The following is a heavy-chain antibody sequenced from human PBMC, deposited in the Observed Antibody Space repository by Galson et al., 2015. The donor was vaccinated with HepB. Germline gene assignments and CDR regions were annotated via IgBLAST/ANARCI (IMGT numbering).Heavy chain of an antibody. D-gene: IGHD2-15*01. J-gene: IGHJ4*02. CDR2: IIPIFGTA. CDR3: ARDTGGVCGGSCYSGFDY. Sequence: SVKVSCKASGGTFSSYAISWVRQAPGQGLEWMGGIIPIFGTANYAQKFQGRVTITADESTSTAYMELSSLRSEDTAVYYCARDTGGVCGGSCYSGFDYWGQGTLVTVSS. CDR1: GGTFSSYA. V-gene: IGHV1-69*13.